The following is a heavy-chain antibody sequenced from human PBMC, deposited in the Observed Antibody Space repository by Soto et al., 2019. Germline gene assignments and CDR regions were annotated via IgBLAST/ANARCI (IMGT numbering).Heavy chain of an antibody. D-gene: IGHD6-13*01. V-gene: IGHV1-8*02. CDR2: MNPGSGKT. J-gene: IGHJ5*02. CDR3: ARIASAGTLNWFDP. Sequence: QVQLVQSGAEVKEPGASVMVSCKASGYTFINFDISWVRQAAGQGLEWLGWMNPGSGKTGYASKFQGRVAMTRDASTGTSHLELSSLTSDATAVYYCARIASAGTLNWFDPWGQGTLVTVSS. CDR1: GYTFINFD.